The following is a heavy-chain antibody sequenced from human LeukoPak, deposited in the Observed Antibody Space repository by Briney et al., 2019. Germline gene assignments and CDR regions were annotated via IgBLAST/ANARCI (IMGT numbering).Heavy chain of an antibody. J-gene: IGHJ4*02. CDR3: ARGVYSNYVDY. D-gene: IGHD4-11*01. Sequence: SETLSLTCTVSGGSISSGGYYWSWIRQPPGKGLEWIGYIYHSGSTYYNPSLKSRVTISVDGSKNQFSLKLSSVTAADTAVYYCARGVYSNYVDYWGQGTLVTVSS. CDR1: GGSISSGGYY. CDR2: IYHSGST. V-gene: IGHV4-30-2*01.